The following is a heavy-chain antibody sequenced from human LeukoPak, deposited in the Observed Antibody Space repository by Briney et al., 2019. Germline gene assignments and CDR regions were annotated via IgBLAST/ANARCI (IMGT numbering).Heavy chain of an antibody. CDR1: GFAFSSYS. V-gene: IGHV3-21*01. D-gene: IGHD6-19*01. J-gene: IGHJ4*02. CDR3: ARDRAGTAVAGIDY. Sequence: PGGSLRLSCAASGFAFSSYSMNWVRQAPGKGLEWVSSISSSSSYIYYADSVKGRFTISRDNAKNSLYLQMNSLRAEDTAVYYCARDRAGTAVAGIDYWGQGTLVTVSS. CDR2: ISSSSSYI.